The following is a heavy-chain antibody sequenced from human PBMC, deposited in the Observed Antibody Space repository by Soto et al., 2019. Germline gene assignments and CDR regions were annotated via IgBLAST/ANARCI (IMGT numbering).Heavy chain of an antibody. CDR3: ARRRYCGVDCYNKFYYGMDV. D-gene: IGHD2-21*02. J-gene: IGHJ6*02. Sequence: QVQLVQSGAEVRKPGSSVEVSCMASGSTFSSYTVNWVRQAPGQGLEWIVRNIPVLGGTHEARRFQGRGTITADRSRKTAYMELTSLTSEDTAVYYGARRRYCGVDCYNKFYYGMDVWGQGTTVTVSS. CDR1: GSTFSSYT. CDR2: NIPVLGGT. V-gene: IGHV1-69*02.